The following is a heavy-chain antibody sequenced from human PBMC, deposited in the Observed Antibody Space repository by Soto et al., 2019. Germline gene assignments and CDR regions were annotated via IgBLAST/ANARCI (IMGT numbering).Heavy chain of an antibody. D-gene: IGHD2-15*01. CDR2: INAGNGNT. CDR1: GYTFTSYA. Sequence: GASVKVSCKASGYTFTSYAMHWVRQAPGQRLEWMGWINAGNGNTKYSQKFQGRVTLTRDTSASTAYMELSSLRSEDTAVYYCARRRSGYCSGGSCYPPDAFDIWGEGTMVTVSS. J-gene: IGHJ3*02. CDR3: ARRRSGYCSGGSCYPPDAFDI. V-gene: IGHV1-3*01.